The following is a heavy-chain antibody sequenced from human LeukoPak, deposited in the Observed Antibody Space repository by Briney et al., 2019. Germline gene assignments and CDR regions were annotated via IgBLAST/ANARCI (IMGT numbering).Heavy chain of an antibody. CDR1: GGSFSGYY. J-gene: IGHJ4*02. Sequence: SETLSLTCAVYGGSFSGYYWSWIRQPPGKGLEWIGEINHSGSTNYNPSLKSRVTISVDTSKNPFSLKLSSVIAADTAVYYCARGRRGDYKFDYWGQGTLVTVSS. D-gene: IGHD4-17*01. CDR2: INHSGST. V-gene: IGHV4-34*01. CDR3: ARGRRGDYKFDY.